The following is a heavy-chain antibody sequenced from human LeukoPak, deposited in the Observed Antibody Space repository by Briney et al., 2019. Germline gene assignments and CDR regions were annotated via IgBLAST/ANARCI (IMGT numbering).Heavy chain of an antibody. CDR1: GFTFSSYW. CDR3: ASRGFSITMIDGETPFDY. Sequence: GGSLRLSCAASGFTFSSYWMSWVRQAPGKGLEWVANIKQDGSEKYYVDSGKGRFTISRDNAKNSLYLQMNSLRAEDTAVYYCASRGFSITMIDGETPFDYWGQGTLVTVSS. D-gene: IGHD3-22*01. V-gene: IGHV3-7*01. CDR2: IKQDGSEK. J-gene: IGHJ4*02.